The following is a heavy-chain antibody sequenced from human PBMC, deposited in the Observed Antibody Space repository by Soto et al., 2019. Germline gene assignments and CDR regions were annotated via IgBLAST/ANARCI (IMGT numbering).Heavy chain of an antibody. Sequence: EVQLAESGGGLVQPGRSLRLSCEASGFSFVDYAMHWVRQVPGQGLEWVSGISWDGGYTGYVDSVKGRFTISRDNAKKALYIQMNSLRVEDTALYYCVKDERVCNTISCKDAFDYWGQGTKVTVS. V-gene: IGHV3-9*01. CDR2: ISWDGGYT. CDR3: VKDERVCNTISCKDAFDY. CDR1: GFSFVDYA. J-gene: IGHJ3*01. D-gene: IGHD3-3*01.